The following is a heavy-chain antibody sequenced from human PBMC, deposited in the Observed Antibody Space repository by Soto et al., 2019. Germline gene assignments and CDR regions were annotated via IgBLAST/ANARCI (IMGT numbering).Heavy chain of an antibody. CDR3: VGAAPGD. CDR1: GFIVSNKH. CDR2: LYTDDRT. V-gene: IGHV3-53*05. D-gene: IGHD3-16*01. J-gene: IGHJ4*02. Sequence: EVQLVETGGGLMQPGGSLRLSCAASGFIVSNKHMGWVRQAPGKGLESVSILYTDDRTYYADSVKGRFTISRDNSKNTVSLQMNGLRYEDTAMYYCVGAAPGDWGQGTPVTVSS.